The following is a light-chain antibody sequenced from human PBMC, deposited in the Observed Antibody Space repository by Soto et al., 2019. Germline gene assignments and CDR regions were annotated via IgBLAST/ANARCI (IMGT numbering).Light chain of an antibody. CDR1: SSDVGGYHY. CDR3: SSYTSGSTYV. CDR2: EVS. Sequence: QSVLTQPPSASGSPGRSVTISCTGSSSDVGGYHYVSWYQQHPGKAPKLMIYEVSNRPSGVSNRFSGSKSGNTASLTISGLQAEDEADYYCSSYTSGSTYVFGTGTKVTVL. J-gene: IGLJ1*01. V-gene: IGLV2-14*01.